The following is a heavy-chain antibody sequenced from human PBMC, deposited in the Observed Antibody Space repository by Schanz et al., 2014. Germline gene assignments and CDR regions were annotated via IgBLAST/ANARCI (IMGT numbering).Heavy chain of an antibody. J-gene: IGHJ4*02. CDR1: GFTLSRYT. CDR3: ARGHGISTRLPIDS. D-gene: IGHD6-6*01. V-gene: IGHV3-30*14. Sequence: QVQLVESGGGMVQPGRSLRLSCAASGFTLSRYTMHWVRQAPGKGLEWVAVISSDGSNKYYADSVKGRFTISRDNSKNTLYLQMNSLRVEDTAIYYCARGHGISTRLPIDSWGQGTLVTVSS. CDR2: ISSDGSNK.